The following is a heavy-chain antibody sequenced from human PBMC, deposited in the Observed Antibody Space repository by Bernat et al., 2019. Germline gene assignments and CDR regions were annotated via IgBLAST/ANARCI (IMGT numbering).Heavy chain of an antibody. CDR3: AKDFLSHGFRRYGMDV. D-gene: IGHD3-10*01. CDR2: ISWNSGSI. J-gene: IGHJ6*02. Sequence: EVQLVDSGGGLVQPGRSPRLSCAASGFPFDDYAMHWFRQAPGKGLEWVSGISWNSGSIGYADSVKGRFTISRDNAKNSLYLQMNSLRAEDTALYYCAKDFLSHGFRRYGMDVWGQGTTVTVSS. CDR1: GFPFDDYA. V-gene: IGHV3-9*01.